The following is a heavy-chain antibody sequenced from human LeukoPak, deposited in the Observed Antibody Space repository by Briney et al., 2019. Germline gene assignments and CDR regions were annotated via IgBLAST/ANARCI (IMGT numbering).Heavy chain of an antibody. J-gene: IGHJ4*02. D-gene: IGHD1-26*01. CDR2: IYSGGAT. V-gene: IGHV3-66*01. CDR3: AKDRVGATER. Sequence: GGSLRLSCAASGFTFSSYAMSWVRQAPGKGLEWVSVIYSGGATYYSDSVKGRFTISRDNSKNTLYLQMNSLRAEDTAVYYCAKDRVGATERWGQGTLVTVSS. CDR1: GFTFSSYA.